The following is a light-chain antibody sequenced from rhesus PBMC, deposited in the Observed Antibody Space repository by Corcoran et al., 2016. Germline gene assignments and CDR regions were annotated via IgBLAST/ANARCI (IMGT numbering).Light chain of an antibody. V-gene: IGKV1-21*01. Sequence: DIQMTQSPSSLSASVGDKVTITCRASQGISSWLAWYQQKPGKAPKLHISTASRLQNGVPSRFSGSGSETDFTLTISSLQPEDFATYYCLQYHKSPFTFGPGTKLDIK. CDR1: QGISSW. J-gene: IGKJ3*01. CDR3: LQYHKSPFT. CDR2: TAS.